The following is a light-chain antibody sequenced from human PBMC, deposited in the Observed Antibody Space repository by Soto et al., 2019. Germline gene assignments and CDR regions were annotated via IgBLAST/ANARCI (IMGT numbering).Light chain of an antibody. J-gene: IGLJ1*01. V-gene: IGLV2-11*01. Sequence: QSALTQPRSVSGSPGQSVTIPCTGTSSDVGTYDFVSWYQQHPGKAPRLMIFDVSERPSGVPDRFSGSKSGNTASLTISGLQAEDEADYYCCLYAVTVYVFGTGTKLTVL. CDR3: CLYAVTVYV. CDR2: DVS. CDR1: SSDVGTYDF.